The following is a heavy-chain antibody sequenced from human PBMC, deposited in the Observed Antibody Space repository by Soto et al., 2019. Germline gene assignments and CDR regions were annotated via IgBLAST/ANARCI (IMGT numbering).Heavy chain of an antibody. V-gene: IGHV4-59*01. CDR3: ARVAADAYRSGYDDY. D-gene: IGHD3-3*01. CDR1: GGSISNYH. Sequence: QEQLQESGPRLVKPSETLSLTCSVSGGSISNYHWSWIRQPPGKGLEWIGYISYTGSTNYSPSLKSRVTMLLATSKKQFPLKLSSVTAADTAVYYCARVAADAYRSGYDDYWGQGTLVTVSS. CDR2: ISYTGST. J-gene: IGHJ4*02.